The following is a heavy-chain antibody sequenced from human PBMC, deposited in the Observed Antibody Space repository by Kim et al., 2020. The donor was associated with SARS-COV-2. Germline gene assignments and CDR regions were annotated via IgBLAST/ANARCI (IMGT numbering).Heavy chain of an antibody. CDR3: AREGGGSDSDYGDYVSFDDY. CDR2: ISAYNGNT. Sequence: ASVKVSCKASGYTFTSYGISWVRQAPGQGLEWMGWISAYNGNTNYAQKLQGRVTMTTDTSTSTAYMELRSLRSDDTAVYYCAREGGGSDSDYGDYVSFDDYWGQGTLVTVSS. D-gene: IGHD4-17*01. V-gene: IGHV1-18*01. J-gene: IGHJ4*02. CDR1: GYTFTSYG.